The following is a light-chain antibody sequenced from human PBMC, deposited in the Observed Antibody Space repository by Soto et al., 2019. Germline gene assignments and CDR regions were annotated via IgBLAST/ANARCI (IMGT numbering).Light chain of an antibody. CDR2: DVS. CDR3: SSYTGGGNYL. J-gene: IGLJ1*01. Sequence: QSVLTQPASVSGSPGQSITISCTGTSSDFGAYNSVSWYQQHPGKAPKVMIYDVSNRPSGVSNRFSGSKSGNTASLTISGLQAEDEADYYCSSYTGGGNYLFATGTKVTVL. CDR1: SSDFGAYNS. V-gene: IGLV2-14*01.